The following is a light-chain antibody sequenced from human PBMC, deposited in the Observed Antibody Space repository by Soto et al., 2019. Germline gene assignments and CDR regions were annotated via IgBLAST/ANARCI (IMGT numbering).Light chain of an antibody. CDR2: GNS. CDR3: QSYDSSLSGSV. V-gene: IGLV1-40*01. J-gene: IGLJ7*01. Sequence: QSVLTQPPSVSGAPGQRVTISCTGSSSNIGAGHDVHWYQQFPGTAPKLLILGNSNRPSGVSDRFSGSKSGTSASLAITGLQAEDEADYYCQSYDSSLSGSVFGGGTQLTVL. CDR1: SSNIGAGHD.